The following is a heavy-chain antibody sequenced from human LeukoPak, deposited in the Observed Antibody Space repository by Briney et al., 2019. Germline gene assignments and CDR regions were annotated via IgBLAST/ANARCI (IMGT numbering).Heavy chain of an antibody. Sequence: GASVKASCKASGYTFTGYYMHWVRQAPGQGLEWMGWINPNSGGTNYAQKFQGRVTMTRDTSISTAYMELSRLRSDDTAVYYCARVGDGDWNGYDAFDIWGQGTMVTVSS. CDR2: INPNSGGT. CDR1: GYTFTGYY. J-gene: IGHJ3*02. V-gene: IGHV1-2*02. CDR3: ARVGDGDWNGYDAFDI. D-gene: IGHD1-1*01.